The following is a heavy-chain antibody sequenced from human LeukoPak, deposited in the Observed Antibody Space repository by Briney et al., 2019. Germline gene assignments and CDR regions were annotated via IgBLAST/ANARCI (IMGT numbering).Heavy chain of an antibody. Sequence: PSETLSLTCTVSGGSISSYYWSWIRQPPGKGLEWIGYIYYSGSTNYNPSLKSRVTISVDTSKNQFSLELSSVTAADTAVYYCAREVRDPSYYYYMDVWGKGTTVTVSS. D-gene: IGHD3-22*01. V-gene: IGHV4-59*01. CDR1: GGSISSYY. CDR3: AREVRDPSYYYYMDV. CDR2: IYYSGST. J-gene: IGHJ6*03.